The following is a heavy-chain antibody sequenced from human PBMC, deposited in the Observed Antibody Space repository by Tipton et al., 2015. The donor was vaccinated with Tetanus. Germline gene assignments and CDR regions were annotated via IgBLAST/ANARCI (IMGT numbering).Heavy chain of an antibody. CDR1: GFTFSTYW. J-gene: IGHJ4*02. V-gene: IGHV3-74*01. CDR2: INSDGSGT. CDR3: TRVVRSSFDTSRYYRATDY. D-gene: IGHD3-10*01. Sequence: SLRLSCAASGFTFSTYWMHWVRQAPGKGPVWVSRINSDGSGTNYADSVKGRFTISRDNAKSTLYLQMNSLRVEDTAIYYCTRVVRSSFDTSRYYRATDYWGQGTLVTVSS.